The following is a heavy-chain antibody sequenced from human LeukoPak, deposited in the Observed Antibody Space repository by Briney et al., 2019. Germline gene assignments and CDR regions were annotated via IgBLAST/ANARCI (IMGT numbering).Heavy chain of an antibody. CDR3: ARGEMDTAMATLFDY. Sequence: SETLSLTCAVYGGSFSGYYWSWIRQPPGKGLEWIGEINHSGSTNYNPSLKSRVTISVDTSKNQFSLKLSSVTAADTAVYYCARGEMDTAMATLFDYWGQGTLVTVSS. J-gene: IGHJ4*02. V-gene: IGHV4-34*01. CDR1: GGSFSGYY. D-gene: IGHD5-18*01. CDR2: INHSGST.